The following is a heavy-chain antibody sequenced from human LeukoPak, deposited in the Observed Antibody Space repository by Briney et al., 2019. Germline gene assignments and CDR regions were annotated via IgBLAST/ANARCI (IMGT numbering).Heavy chain of an antibody. Sequence: SETLSLTCTVSGDSISSYYWSWIRQPPGKGLEWIGYIYYSGSTNYTPSLKSRVTISVDTSKNQFSLRLSSVTAADTAVYYCARVNYYDGSGTDYWGQGTLVTVSS. CDR3: ARVNYYDGSGTDY. V-gene: IGHV4-59*01. J-gene: IGHJ4*02. CDR2: IYYSGST. D-gene: IGHD3-22*01. CDR1: GDSISSYY.